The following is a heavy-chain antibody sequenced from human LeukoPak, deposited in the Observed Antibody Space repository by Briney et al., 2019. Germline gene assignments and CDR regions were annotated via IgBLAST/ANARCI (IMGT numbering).Heavy chain of an antibody. CDR3: AKVPISYSSGLFDY. D-gene: IGHD6-19*01. CDR2: IWYDGDNK. J-gene: IGHJ4*02. Sequence: GGSLRLSCAASGFTFSSYGMHWVRQAPGKGLEWVAVIWYDGDNKYYADSVKGRFTISRDNSKNTLLLQMNSLRPEDMAVYFCAKVPISYSSGLFDYWGQGTLVTVSS. V-gene: IGHV3-33*06. CDR1: GFTFSSYG.